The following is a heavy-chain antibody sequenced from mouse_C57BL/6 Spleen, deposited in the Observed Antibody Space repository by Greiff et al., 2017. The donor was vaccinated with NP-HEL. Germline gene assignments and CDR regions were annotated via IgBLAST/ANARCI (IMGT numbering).Heavy chain of an antibody. V-gene: IGHV1-22*01. CDR2: INPNNGGT. D-gene: IGHD2-1*01. CDR1: GYTFTDYN. CDR3: ARDGNYAY. J-gene: IGHJ2*01. Sequence: VHVKQSGPELVKPGASVKMSCKASGYTFTDYNMHWVKQSHGKSLEWIGYINPNNGGTSYNQKFKGKATLTVNKSSSTAYMELRSLTSEDSAVYYCARDGNYAYWGQGTTLTVSS.